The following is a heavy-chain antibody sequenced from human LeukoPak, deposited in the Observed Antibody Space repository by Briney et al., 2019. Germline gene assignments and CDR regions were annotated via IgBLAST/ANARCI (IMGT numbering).Heavy chain of an antibody. CDR2: IYYSGST. D-gene: IGHD2-15*01. Sequence: SETLSLTCTVSGGSISSGDYYWSWIRQPPGKGLEWIGYIYYSGSTYYNPSLKSRVTISVDTSKNQFSLKLSSVTAPDTAVYYCAREAYCSGGSCYSGDAFDIWGQGTMVTVSS. J-gene: IGHJ3*02. CDR3: AREAYCSGGSCYSGDAFDI. CDR1: GGSISSGDYY. V-gene: IGHV4-30-4*01.